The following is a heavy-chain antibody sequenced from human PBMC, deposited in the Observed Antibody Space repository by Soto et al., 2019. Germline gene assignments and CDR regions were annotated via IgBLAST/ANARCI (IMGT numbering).Heavy chain of an antibody. CDR3: TRAGRFLEWLLFFDY. V-gene: IGHV3-48*03. D-gene: IGHD3-3*01. Sequence: GGSLRLSCAASGFTFSSYEMNWVRQAPGKGLEWVSYISSSGSTIYYADSVKGRFTISRDNAKNSLYLQMNSLRAEDTAVYYWTRAGRFLEWLLFFDYWGQGTLVTAPQ. J-gene: IGHJ4*02. CDR1: GFTFSSYE. CDR2: ISSSGSTI.